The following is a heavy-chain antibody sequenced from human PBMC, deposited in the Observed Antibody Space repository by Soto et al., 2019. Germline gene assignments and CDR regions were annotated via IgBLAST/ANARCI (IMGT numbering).Heavy chain of an antibody. Sequence: SETLSLTCAVYGGSFSGYYWSWIRQPPGKGLEWIGEINHSGSTNYNPSLKSRVTISVDTSKNQFSLKLSSVTAADTAVYYCARTPTVTTDSVDYWGQGTLVTVSS. CDR3: ARTPTVTTDSVDY. J-gene: IGHJ4*02. CDR2: INHSGST. CDR1: GGSFSGYY. D-gene: IGHD4-17*01. V-gene: IGHV4-34*01.